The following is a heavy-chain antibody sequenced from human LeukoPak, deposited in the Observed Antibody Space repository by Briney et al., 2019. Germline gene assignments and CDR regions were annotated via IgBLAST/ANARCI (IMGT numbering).Heavy chain of an antibody. CDR3: ATVTPTVTPFDY. CDR1: GYTFSNYA. Sequence: ASVKVSCKASGYTFSNYAINWVRQAPGQGLEWMGWISTYNGNTNYAQKLQDRVTMTTDTPTSTAYMELRSLRSDDTAVYYCATVTPTVTPFDYWGQGTLVTVSS. J-gene: IGHJ4*02. V-gene: IGHV1-18*01. D-gene: IGHD4-17*01. CDR2: ISTYNGNT.